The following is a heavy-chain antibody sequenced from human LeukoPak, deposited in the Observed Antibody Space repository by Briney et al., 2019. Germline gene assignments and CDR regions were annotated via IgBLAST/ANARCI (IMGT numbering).Heavy chain of an antibody. J-gene: IGHJ4*02. V-gene: IGHV1-69*15. CDR1: GGTFSSYA. D-gene: IGHD2-15*01. CDR2: IIPIFGTA. Sequence: SVKVSCKASGGTFSSYAISWVRQAPGQGLEWMGRIIPIFGTANYAQKFQGRVTITSDESTSTAYMELSSLRSEDTAVYYCASDGRYCSGGSCYSYWGQGTLVTVSS. CDR3: ASDGRYCSGGSCYSY.